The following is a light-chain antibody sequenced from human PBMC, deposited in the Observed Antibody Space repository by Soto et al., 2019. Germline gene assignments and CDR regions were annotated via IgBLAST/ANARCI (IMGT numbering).Light chain of an antibody. J-gene: IGLJ2*01. CDR1: SSDVGDYNF. Sequence: QSALTQPASVAGSPGQSITISCTGTSSDVGDYNFVSWFQQHPGKAPKLMIFEVSQRPSGVSNRFSGSKSGNTASLTISGLQAEDEADYYCCSYGGGTIMIFGGGTKLTVL. CDR3: CSYGGGTIMI. CDR2: EVS. V-gene: IGLV2-23*02.